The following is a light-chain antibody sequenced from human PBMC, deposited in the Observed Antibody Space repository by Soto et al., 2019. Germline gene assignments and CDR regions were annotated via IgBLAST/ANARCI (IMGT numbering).Light chain of an antibody. CDR2: DVS. CDR3: SSYTCSSTLV. V-gene: IGLV2-14*01. Sequence: QSALTQPASVSGSPGQSITISCTGTSSDVGGYNYVSWYQQHPGKAPKLMISDVSSRPSGVSTRFSGSKSGNTASLTISGLQAEDEADYYCSSYTCSSTLVFGGGTKLTVL. CDR1: SSDVGGYNY. J-gene: IGLJ2*01.